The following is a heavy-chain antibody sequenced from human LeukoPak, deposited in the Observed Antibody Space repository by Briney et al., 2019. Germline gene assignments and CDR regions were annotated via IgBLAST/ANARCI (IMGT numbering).Heavy chain of an antibody. Sequence: PSETLSLTCTVSGASVTSSYWSWIRQPPGKGLEWIAYTYTSGSTNYNPSLKSRVTISVDMSENQLSLKLTSVTAADTAVYYCARGQRFIDYWGQGSLVTVSS. CDR3: ARGQRFIDY. CDR1: GASVTSSY. D-gene: IGHD3-10*01. CDR2: TYTSGST. V-gene: IGHV4-4*09. J-gene: IGHJ4*02.